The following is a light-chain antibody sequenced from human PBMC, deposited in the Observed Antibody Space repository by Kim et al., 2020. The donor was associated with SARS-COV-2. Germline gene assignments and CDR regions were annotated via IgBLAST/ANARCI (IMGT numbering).Light chain of an antibody. CDR2: TTS. CDR3: QQYYSVPLT. CDR1: QGISNS. J-gene: IGKJ4*01. Sequence: DIQMTQSPSSLSASVGDRVTITCRASQGISNSLVWYQQKSGKAPNLLVYTTSTLHSGVPSRFSGSGSGTDYTLTISSLKPEDFATYYCQQYYSVPLTFGGGTKVEIK. V-gene: IGKV1-NL1*01.